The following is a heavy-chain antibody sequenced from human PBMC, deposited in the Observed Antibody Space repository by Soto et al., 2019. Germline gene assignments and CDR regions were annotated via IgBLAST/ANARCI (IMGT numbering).Heavy chain of an antibody. Sequence: HPGGSLRLSCAASGFTFSSYGMHWVRQAPGKGLEWVAVIWYDGSNKYYADSVKGRFTISRDNSKNTLYLQMNSLRAEDTAVYYCARDPQGAKVGAAKGALDYWGQGTLVTVSS. CDR2: IWYDGSNK. V-gene: IGHV3-33*01. CDR1: GFTFSSYG. D-gene: IGHD1-26*01. J-gene: IGHJ4*02. CDR3: ARDPQGAKVGAAKGALDY.